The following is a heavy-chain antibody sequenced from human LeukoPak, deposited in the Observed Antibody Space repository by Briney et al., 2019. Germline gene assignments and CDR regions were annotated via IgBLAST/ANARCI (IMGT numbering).Heavy chain of an antibody. J-gene: IGHJ4*02. V-gene: IGHV4-4*07. Sequence: SETLSLTCTVSGGSISSYYWSWIRQPAGKGLEWIGRIYTSGSTNYNPSLKSRVTMSVDTSKNQFSLKLSSVTAADTAVYYCARDRYYYDSSGYTQLDYWGQGTLVTVSS. CDR3: ARDRYYYDSSGYTQLDY. CDR2: IYTSGST. CDR1: GGSISSYY. D-gene: IGHD3-22*01.